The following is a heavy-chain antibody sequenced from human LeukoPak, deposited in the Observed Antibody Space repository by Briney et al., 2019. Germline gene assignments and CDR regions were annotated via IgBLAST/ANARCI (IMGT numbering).Heavy chain of an antibody. CDR1: GYTFTVNY. CDR3: ARDWIPGGIVVVTDNGMDV. D-gene: IGHD2-21*02. V-gene: IGHV1-2*02. J-gene: IGHJ6*02. CDR2: MNPNSGVT. Sequence: GASVKVSCKPSGYTFTVNYLHWVRQAPGQGLEWVGWMNPNSGVTVYAQNFQGRVTMTRDMSISTAYMELSRLRSDDTAVYYCARDWIPGGIVVVTDNGMDVWGQGTTVTVSS.